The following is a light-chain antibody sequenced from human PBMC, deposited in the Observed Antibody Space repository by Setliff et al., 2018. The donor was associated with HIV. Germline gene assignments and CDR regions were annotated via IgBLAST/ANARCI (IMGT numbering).Light chain of an antibody. Sequence: QSALTQPPSASGSPGQSVTISCTGTSSDIGRYNYISWYQQHPGKAPKLMICEVNKRPSGVPDRFSGSKSGNMASLTVSGLQAEDEADYYCTSYTGSNSFALYVFGSGTKVTV. CDR2: EVN. CDR1: SSDIGRYNY. CDR3: TSYTGSNSFALYV. V-gene: IGLV2-8*01. J-gene: IGLJ1*01.